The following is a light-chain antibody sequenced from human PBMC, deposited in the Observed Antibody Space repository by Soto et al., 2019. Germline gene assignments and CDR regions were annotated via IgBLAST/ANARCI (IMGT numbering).Light chain of an antibody. J-gene: IGKJ5*01. CDR1: QSVSAR. CDR2: DVF. Sequence: EIMLTQSPDTLSLSPGESATLSCRASQSVSARLAWYKHKPGQPPRLLISDVFNRASGVAERFSGSGSETDFTLIIRRLEPEDSALYYCQHYQGGHPIAFGQGTLLEIK. CDR3: QHYQGGHPIA. V-gene: IGKV3-20*01.